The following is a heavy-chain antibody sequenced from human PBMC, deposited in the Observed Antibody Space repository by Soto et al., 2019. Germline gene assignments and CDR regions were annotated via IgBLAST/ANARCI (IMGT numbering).Heavy chain of an antibody. CDR2: ISYDGSNK. D-gene: IGHD3-3*01. J-gene: IGHJ4*02. CDR1: GFTFSSYG. Sequence: QVQLVESGGGVVQPGRSLRLSCAASGFTFSSYGMHWVRQAPGKGLEWVAVISYDGSNKYYADSVKGRFTISRDNSKNTLYLQMNSLRGEYTAVYYCAKDQVRSLGDFWSGIPVYWGQGTLVTVSS. CDR3: AKDQVRSLGDFWSGIPVY. V-gene: IGHV3-30*18.